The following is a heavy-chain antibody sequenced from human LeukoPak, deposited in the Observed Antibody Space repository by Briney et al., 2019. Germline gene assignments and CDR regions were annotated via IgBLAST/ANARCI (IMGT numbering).Heavy chain of an antibody. CDR3: ARHDYGGNSGDY. D-gene: IGHD4-23*01. J-gene: IGHJ4*02. V-gene: IGHV3-48*02. CDR2: IGTSSSTI. Sequence: SGGSLRLSCAASGFTFSSYGMNWVRQAPGKGLEWVSYIGTSSSTIYYADSVKDRFTISRDNAKNSLYLQMNSLRDEDTAVYYCARHDYGGNSGDYWGQGTLVTVSS. CDR1: GFTFSSYG.